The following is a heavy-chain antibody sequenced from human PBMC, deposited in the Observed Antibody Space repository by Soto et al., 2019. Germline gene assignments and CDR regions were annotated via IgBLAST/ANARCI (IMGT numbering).Heavy chain of an antibody. Sequence: PGESLKISCKGSGYSFTTYWIGWVRQMPGKGLEWMGIIYPGDSDTKYSPSFQGQVTISADKSITTAYLQWSSLKASDTAIYYCATGSGSYYAVFDYWGQGTLVTVSS. V-gene: IGHV5-51*01. CDR3: ATGSGSYYAVFDY. CDR1: GYSFTTYW. CDR2: IYPGDSDT. J-gene: IGHJ4*02. D-gene: IGHD3-10*01.